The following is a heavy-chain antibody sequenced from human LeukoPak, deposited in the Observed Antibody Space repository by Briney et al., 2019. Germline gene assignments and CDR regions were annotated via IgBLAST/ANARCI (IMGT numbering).Heavy chain of an antibody. V-gene: IGHV3-23*01. CDR1: GFTFSSYA. D-gene: IGHD3-22*01. Sequence: GGSLRLSCAASGFTFSSYAMSWVRPAPGKGMEWGSAISGSGGGTYYADAVKGRFTISRDNSKNTLYLQMNSLRAEDTAVYYCAKAQGITMIVVVITPFDYWGQGTLVTVSS. J-gene: IGHJ4*02. CDR3: AKAQGITMIVVVITPFDY. CDR2: ISGSGGGT.